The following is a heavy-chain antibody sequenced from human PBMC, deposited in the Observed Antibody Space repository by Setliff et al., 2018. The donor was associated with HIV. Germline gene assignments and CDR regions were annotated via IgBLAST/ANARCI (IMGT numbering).Heavy chain of an antibody. CDR1: GGSISSGGYY. D-gene: IGHD1-7*01. J-gene: IGHJ6*03. Sequence: SETLSLTCTVSGGSISSGGYYWCWIRQQPGKGLEWIGYIYYSGSTNYNPSLKSRVTISVDTSKNQFSLKLSSVTAADTAVYYCARGDGTKYYYNYYMDVWGKGTTVTVSS. V-gene: IGHV4-61*08. CDR2: IYYSGST. CDR3: ARGDGTKYYYNYYMDV.